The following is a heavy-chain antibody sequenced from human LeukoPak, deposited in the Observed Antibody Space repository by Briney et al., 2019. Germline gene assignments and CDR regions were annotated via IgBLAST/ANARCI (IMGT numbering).Heavy chain of an antibody. Sequence: PGRSLRLYCAASGFTFSSYGMHWVRQAPGKGLEWVAVISYDGSNKYYADSVRGRFTISRDNSKNTLYLQMNSLRAEDTAVYYCAKDDARYCSSTSCYFIDYWGQGTPVTVSS. CDR2: ISYDGSNK. D-gene: IGHD2-2*01. CDR3: AKDDARYCSSTSCYFIDY. V-gene: IGHV3-30*18. J-gene: IGHJ4*02. CDR1: GFTFSSYG.